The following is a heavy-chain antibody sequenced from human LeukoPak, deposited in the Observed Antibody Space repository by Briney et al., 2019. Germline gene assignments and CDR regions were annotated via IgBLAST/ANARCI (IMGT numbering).Heavy chain of an antibody. Sequence: SETLSLTCTVYGGSFSGDFWSWIRQPPGKGLEWIGYIYYSGSTNYNPSLKSRVTISVDTSKNQFSLKLSSVTAADTAVYYCARSSEGRYYYDSSGFSYYYYYMDVWGKGTTVTISS. D-gene: IGHD3-22*01. CDR3: ARSSEGRYYYDSSGFSYYYYYMDV. V-gene: IGHV4-59*01. CDR2: IYYSGST. J-gene: IGHJ6*03. CDR1: GGSFSGDF.